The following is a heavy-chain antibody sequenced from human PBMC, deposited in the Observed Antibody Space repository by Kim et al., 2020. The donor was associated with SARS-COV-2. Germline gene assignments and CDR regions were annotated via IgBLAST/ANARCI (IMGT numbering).Heavy chain of an antibody. J-gene: IGHJ5*02. CDR2: INRGGGT. D-gene: IGHD2-2*01. V-gene: IGHV4-34*01. Sequence: SETLSLTCAVYGDSSSAYYWSWIRQPPGKGLEWVGEINRGGGTNYNPSLESRLTISIDTSKNHFSLKLSSVTAADTAVYYCARFLNDCSSASCYHYWFDPWGQGNLVTVSS. CDR1: GDSSSAYY. CDR3: ARFLNDCSSASCYHYWFDP.